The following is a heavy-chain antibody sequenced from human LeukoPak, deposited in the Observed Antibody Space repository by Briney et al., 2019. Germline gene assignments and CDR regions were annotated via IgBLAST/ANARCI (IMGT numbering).Heavy chain of an antibody. J-gene: IGHJ4*02. D-gene: IGHD2-2*01. CDR1: GFTFSSYG. V-gene: IGHV3-33*01. Sequence: PGGSLRLSCAASGFTFSSYGMHWVRQAPGKGLEGVAVIWYDGSNKYYADSVKGRFTISRDNSKNTLYLQMNSLRAEDTAVYYCAREGYCSSTSCSWFDYWGQGTWSPSPQ. CDR2: IWYDGSNK. CDR3: AREGYCSSTSCSWFDY.